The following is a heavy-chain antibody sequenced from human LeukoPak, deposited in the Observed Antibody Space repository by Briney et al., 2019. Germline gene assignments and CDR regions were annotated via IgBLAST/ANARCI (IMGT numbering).Heavy chain of an antibody. Sequence: ASVKVSCKASGYSFTGYYLHWVRQAPGQGPEWMGRINPDSAVTDYAQKFQGRVTMTRDTSISTAYMELDRLRSDDTAVYYCARDPEWELPFDHWGQGTLVTVS. V-gene: IGHV1-2*06. J-gene: IGHJ4*02. CDR1: GYSFTGYY. CDR2: INPDSAVT. CDR3: ARDPEWELPFDH. D-gene: IGHD1-26*01.